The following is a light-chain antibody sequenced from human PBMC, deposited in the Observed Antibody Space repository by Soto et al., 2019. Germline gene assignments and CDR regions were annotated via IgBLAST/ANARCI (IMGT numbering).Light chain of an antibody. CDR1: SSNIGNYY. Sequence: QPARKQPPSVSAAPVRKVTMSCYGGSSNIGNYYVSWHQQLPGTAPKLLIYENDKRPSGIPDRFSGSKSGTSATLGITGLQTGDEADYYCGTWDSSLSIFVFGTGTKVTVL. J-gene: IGLJ1*01. CDR2: END. CDR3: GTWDSSLSIFV. V-gene: IGLV1-51*02.